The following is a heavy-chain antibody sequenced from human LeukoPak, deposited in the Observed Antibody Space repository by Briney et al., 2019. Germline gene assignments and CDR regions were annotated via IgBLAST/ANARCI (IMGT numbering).Heavy chain of an antibody. V-gene: IGHV3-30*18. D-gene: IGHD1-26*01. J-gene: IGHJ4*02. Sequence: PLGGSLRLSCAASGFTFSSYGMHWVRQAPGKGLEWVAVISYDGSNKYYADSVKGRFTISRDNSKNTLYLQMNSLRAEDTAVYYCAKWDLGDYDYWGQGTLVTVSS. CDR1: GFTFSSYG. CDR3: AKWDLGDYDY. CDR2: ISYDGSNK.